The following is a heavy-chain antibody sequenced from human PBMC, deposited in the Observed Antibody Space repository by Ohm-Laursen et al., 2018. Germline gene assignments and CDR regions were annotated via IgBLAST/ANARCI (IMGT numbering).Heavy chain of an antibody. CDR1: GFTFSSYG. Sequence: SLRLSCAASGFTFSSYGMHWVRQAPGKGLEWVSSISSSSSYIYYADSVKGRFTISRDNAKNSLYLQMNSLRAEDTAVYYCARDRYSYGSYYYYYYGMDVWGQGTTVTVSS. CDR2: ISSSSSYI. CDR3: ARDRYSYGSYYYYYYGMDV. V-gene: IGHV3-21*01. D-gene: IGHD5-18*01. J-gene: IGHJ6*02.